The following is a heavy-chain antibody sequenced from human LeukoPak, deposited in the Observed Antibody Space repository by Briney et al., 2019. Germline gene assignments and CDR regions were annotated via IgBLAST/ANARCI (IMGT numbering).Heavy chain of an antibody. CDR3: ARESYSSGWYYYYYMDV. CDR2: IKQDGSEK. V-gene: IGHV3-7*01. J-gene: IGHJ6*03. Sequence: GGSLRLSCAASGFTFSSYWMSWVRQAPGKGLEWVANIKQDGSEKYYVDSVKGRFTISRDNAENSLYLQMNSLRAEDTAVYYCARESYSSGWYYYYYMDVWGKGTTVTVSS. CDR1: GFTFSSYW. D-gene: IGHD6-19*01.